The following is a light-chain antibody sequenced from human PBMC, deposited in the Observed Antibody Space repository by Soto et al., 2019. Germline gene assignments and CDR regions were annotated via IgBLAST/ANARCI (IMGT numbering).Light chain of an antibody. CDR1: SSDVGGYNY. CDR3: SSYRV. J-gene: IGLJ2*01. Sequence: QSALTQPRSVSGSPGQSVTISCTGVSSDVGGYNYVSWYQQHPGKAPELMIFDVDRRPSGVPDRFSGSKSGNTASLTISGLHAEDDADYYCSSYRVFGGGTKLTVL. CDR2: DVD. V-gene: IGLV2-11*01.